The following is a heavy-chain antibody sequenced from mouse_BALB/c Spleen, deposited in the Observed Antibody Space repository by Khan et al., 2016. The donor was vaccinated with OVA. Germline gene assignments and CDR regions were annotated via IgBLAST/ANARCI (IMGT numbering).Heavy chain of an antibody. CDR1: GFTFSTYG. D-gene: IGHD1-1*01. CDR2: ISTGGTYT. CDR3: TRLAYYYNSEGFAY. Sequence: VQLKESGGDLVKPGGSLKLSCAASGFTFSTYGMSWVRQTPDKRLEWVATISTGGTYTYYPDSVKGRFTISRDNVKNTLYLQMSSLKSEDTTIYYCTRLAYYYNSEGFAYWGQGTLVTVSA. J-gene: IGHJ3*01. V-gene: IGHV5-6*01.